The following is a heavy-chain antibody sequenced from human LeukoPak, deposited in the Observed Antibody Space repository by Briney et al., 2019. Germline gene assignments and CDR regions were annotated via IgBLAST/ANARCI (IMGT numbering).Heavy chain of an antibody. CDR1: VFTFSDYD. V-gene: IGHV3-48*01. CDR3: ARGPPLFDP. J-gene: IGHJ5*02. CDR2: ISTNSTTT. Sequence: PGGSLRLSCAASVFTFSDYDMNWVRQAPGKGLEGVSYISTNSTTTYYADSVKGRFTISRDNAKNTLYLQMNSLRADDTAVYYCARGPPLFDPWGQGTLVTVSS.